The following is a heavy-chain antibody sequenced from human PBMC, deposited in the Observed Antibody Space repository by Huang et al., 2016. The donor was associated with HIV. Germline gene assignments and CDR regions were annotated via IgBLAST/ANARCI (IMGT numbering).Heavy chain of an antibody. Sequence: QVQLQQWGAGLLRPSETLSLTCAFYGASFSGFYWSWIRQPPGKGLEWIGEINYSGTTSYNPSLKSRFNMSRDTSKSQFSLKLISVTAADTAVYYCARGMAATRDFDYWGQGILVTVSS. V-gene: IGHV4-34*02. CDR1: GASFSGFY. CDR2: INYSGTT. D-gene: IGHD6-25*01. CDR3: ARGMAATRDFDY. J-gene: IGHJ4*02.